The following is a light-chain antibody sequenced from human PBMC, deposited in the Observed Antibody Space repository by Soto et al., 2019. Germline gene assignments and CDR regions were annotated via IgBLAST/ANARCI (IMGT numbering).Light chain of an antibody. J-gene: IGKJ1*01. CDR1: QSVSSSY. Sequence: EIVLTQSPGTLSLSPGERATLSCRARQSVSSSYLAWYQQKPGQAPRLLKYGACSRATGIPDRFSGSGSGTDFALTISRLEADDFAVYCCQQYGSSPKTFGQGTKVEIK. CDR3: QQYGSSPKT. CDR2: GAC. V-gene: IGKV3-20*01.